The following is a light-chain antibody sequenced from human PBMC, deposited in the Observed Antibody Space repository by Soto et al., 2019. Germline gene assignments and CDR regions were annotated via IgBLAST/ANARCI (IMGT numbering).Light chain of an antibody. CDR2: DAS. CDR1: QSFSSSY. Sequence: EIALTQSPATLSLSPGEKATLSCGASQSFSSSYLAWYQQKPGLAPRLLIYDASSRATGIPDRFSGSASGTGFTLTISRLEPVDFVVYYCQQYGSSQLTFGAGTKMEIX. V-gene: IGKV3D-20*01. J-gene: IGKJ4*01. CDR3: QQYGSSQLT.